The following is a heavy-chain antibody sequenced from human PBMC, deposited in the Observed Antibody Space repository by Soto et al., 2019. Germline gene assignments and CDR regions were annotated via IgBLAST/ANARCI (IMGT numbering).Heavy chain of an antibody. Sequence: QVQLQQWGAGLLKPSETLSLTCAVYGGSFSGYYWSWIRQPPGKGLEWIGEINHSGSTNYNPSLKSRVTISVDTSKNQFSLKLSSVTAADTAVYYCARGRIAARPFDYWGKGTLVTVSS. CDR3: ARGRIAARPFDY. D-gene: IGHD6-6*01. J-gene: IGHJ4*02. CDR1: GGSFSGYY. CDR2: INHSGST. V-gene: IGHV4-34*01.